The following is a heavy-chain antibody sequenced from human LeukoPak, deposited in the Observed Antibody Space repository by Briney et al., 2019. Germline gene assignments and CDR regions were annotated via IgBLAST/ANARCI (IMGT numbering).Heavy chain of an antibody. V-gene: IGHV3-11*03. CDR3: ARMRTRAYDAFDI. CDR2: ISSSSSYT. J-gene: IGHJ3*02. D-gene: IGHD3/OR15-3a*01. Sequence: GGSLRLSCAASGFAFSDYYMSWIRQAPGKGLEWVSYISSSSSYTNYADSVKGRFTISRDDAKNSMFLQMNSLRAEDTAVYYCARMRTRAYDAFDIWGQGTKVTVSS. CDR1: GFAFSDYY.